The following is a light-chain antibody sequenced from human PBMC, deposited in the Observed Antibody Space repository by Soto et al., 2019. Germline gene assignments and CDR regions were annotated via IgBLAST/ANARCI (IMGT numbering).Light chain of an antibody. Sequence: DIQMTQSPSTLSASVGDRVSITFRASQSISSWLAWYQQKPGKAPKLLIYDASSLESGVPSRFSGSGSGTEFTLNISSLQPEDVATYYCQKYDHAPLTFGGGTKV. CDR2: DAS. V-gene: IGKV1-5*01. J-gene: IGKJ4*01. CDR1: QSISSW. CDR3: QKYDHAPLT.